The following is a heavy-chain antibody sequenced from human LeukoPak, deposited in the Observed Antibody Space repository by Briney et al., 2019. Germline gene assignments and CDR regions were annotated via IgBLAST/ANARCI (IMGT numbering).Heavy chain of an antibody. J-gene: IGHJ4*02. CDR3: ARSTSGSFDS. CDR2: IYPGDSDS. V-gene: IGHV5-51*01. D-gene: IGHD3-10*01. Sequence: GESLKISCKASGYSFTDYWIGWVRQMPGKGLEWMAIIYPGDSDSRYTYSPSFQGQVTISADKSISTAYLQWSSLKASDTAMYYCARSTSGSFDSRGQGTPVTVSS. CDR1: GYSFTDYW.